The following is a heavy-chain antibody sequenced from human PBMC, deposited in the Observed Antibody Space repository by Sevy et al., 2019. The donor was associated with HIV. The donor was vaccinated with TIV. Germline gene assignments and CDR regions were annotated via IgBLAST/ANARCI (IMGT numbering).Heavy chain of an antibody. J-gene: IGHJ5*02. V-gene: IGHV4-4*02. D-gene: IGHD3-16*01. CDR1: GGSISSVNW. CDR2: IYHSGYT. Sequence: SETLSLTCAVSGGSISSVNWWHWVRQPPGKGLEWIGEIYHSGYTKYNPSLKSRVTISVDNSKNQFSLKLSFVTAADTAVYYCARGGETPRGFDPWGQGSLVTVSS. CDR3: ARGGETPRGFDP.